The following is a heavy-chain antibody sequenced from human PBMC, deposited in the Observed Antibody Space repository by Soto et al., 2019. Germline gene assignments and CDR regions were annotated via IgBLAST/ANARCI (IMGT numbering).Heavy chain of an antibody. V-gene: IGHV3-30*18. Sequence: GRSLRLSCAASGCTCSSYGMHWVRQAPGKGLEWVAVISYDGSNKYYADSVKGRFTISRDNSKNTLYLQMNSLRAEDTAVYYCGKDLWDFWSGYSPIDYWGQGT. D-gene: IGHD3-3*01. CDR3: GKDLWDFWSGYSPIDY. CDR2: ISYDGSNK. J-gene: IGHJ4*02. CDR1: GCTCSSYG.